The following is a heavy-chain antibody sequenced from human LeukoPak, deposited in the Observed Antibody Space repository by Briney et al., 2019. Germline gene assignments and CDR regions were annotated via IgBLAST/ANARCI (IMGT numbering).Heavy chain of an antibody. CDR1: GFTFSSYT. Sequence: GGSLRLSCAASGFTFSSYTMNWVRQAPGKGLEWLSSITSSSSYIYYADSVKGRFTISRDNAKNSLYLQMNSLRAEDTAVYYCARNCSGGSCYAPGYFDLWGRGTLVTVSS. V-gene: IGHV3-21*01. CDR2: ITSSSSYI. D-gene: IGHD2-15*01. J-gene: IGHJ2*01. CDR3: ARNCSGGSCYAPGYFDL.